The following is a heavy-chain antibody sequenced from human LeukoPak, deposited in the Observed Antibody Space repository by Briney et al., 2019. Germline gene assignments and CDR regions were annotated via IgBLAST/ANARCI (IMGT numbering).Heavy chain of an antibody. D-gene: IGHD2-2*01. CDR1: GGSFSGYY. CDR3: ARGRVRRPYYTYYQPLLGSDGVYFDY. Sequence: SETLSLTCAVYGGSFSGYYWSWIRQPPGKGLEWIGEINHSGSTNYNPSLKSRVTISVDTSKNQFSLKLSSVTAADTAVYYCARGRVRRPYYTYYQPLLGSDGVYFDYWGQGTLVTVSS. J-gene: IGHJ4*02. V-gene: IGHV4-34*01. CDR2: INHSGST.